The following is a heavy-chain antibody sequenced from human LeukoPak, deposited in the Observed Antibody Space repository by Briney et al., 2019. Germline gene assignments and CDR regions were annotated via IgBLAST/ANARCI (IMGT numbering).Heavy chain of an antibody. J-gene: IGHJ6*03. D-gene: IGHD2-2*01. CDR3: ARGGRSASAYYYMDV. Sequence: SETLSLTCSVPGGSINNYYWSWIRQPPGRGLEWIGYIYYSGSTSYNPSLKSRLTISVGTSNNQFSLKLRSVTAADTGVYFCARGGRSASAYYYMDVWGRGTTVTVSS. CDR1: GGSINNYY. CDR2: IYYSGST. V-gene: IGHV4-59*12.